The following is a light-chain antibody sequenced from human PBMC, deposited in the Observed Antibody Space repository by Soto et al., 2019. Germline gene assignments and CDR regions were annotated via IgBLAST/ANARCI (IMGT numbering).Light chain of an antibody. CDR2: GAS. CDR3: QQYGSSPIT. V-gene: IGKV3-20*01. J-gene: IGKJ5*01. CDR1: QSVSGSY. Sequence: EIVLPQSPGTLSLSPGERATLACMGSQSVSGSYLAWYQHKPGQARRPLIYGASSRATGIPDRFSGSGSGTDFTLTITRLEPEDFAVYYCQQYGSSPITFGQGTRLEIK.